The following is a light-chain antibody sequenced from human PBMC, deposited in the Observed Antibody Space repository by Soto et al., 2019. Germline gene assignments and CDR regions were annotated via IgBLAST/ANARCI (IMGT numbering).Light chain of an antibody. CDR3: QQANSFPLT. Sequence: DIQMTQSPSSVSASVRDRVTITCRASHDISRWLAWYQQKPGKAPTLLIYAASTLQSGVPSRFSGSGSGPDFTLTISSLKPEDYATYYCQQANSFPLTFGGGTKVEIK. CDR2: AAS. V-gene: IGKV1-12*01. J-gene: IGKJ4*01. CDR1: HDISRW.